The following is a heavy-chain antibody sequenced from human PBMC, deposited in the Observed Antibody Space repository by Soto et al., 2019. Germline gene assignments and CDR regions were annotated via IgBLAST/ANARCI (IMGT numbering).Heavy chain of an antibody. V-gene: IGHV4-59*01. CDR2: IFYSGST. J-gene: IGHJ5*02. CDR3: ARIDPPLMLAWFDP. Sequence: QVQLQESGPGLVKPSETLSLTCTLSGASISDNYWSWIRQPPGKGLEWIGYIFYSGSTNYNPSLESRVTISIDTSNNQFSLRLNSVTAADTAVYYCARIDPPLMLAWFDPWGQGTLVTVSS. CDR1: GASISDNY. D-gene: IGHD2-8*01.